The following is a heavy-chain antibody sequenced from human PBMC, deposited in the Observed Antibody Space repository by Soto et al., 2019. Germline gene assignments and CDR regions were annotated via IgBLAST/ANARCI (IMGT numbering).Heavy chain of an antibody. D-gene: IGHD6-19*01. CDR1: GYSFTSYW. V-gene: IGHV5-51*01. Sequence: PGESLKISCKGSGYSFTSYWIGWVRQMPGKGLEWMGIIYPGDSDTRYSPSFQGQVTIPADKSISTAYLQGSSLKASDTAMYYCASPGSSGWRENYGMDVWGQGTTVTVSS. CDR3: ASPGSSGWRENYGMDV. CDR2: IYPGDSDT. J-gene: IGHJ6*02.